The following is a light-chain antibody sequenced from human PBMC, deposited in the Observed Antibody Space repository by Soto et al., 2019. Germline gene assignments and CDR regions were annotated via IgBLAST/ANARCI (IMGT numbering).Light chain of an antibody. CDR2: KAS. CDR3: QQYNSHSYT. J-gene: IGKJ2*01. Sequence: DIQMTQSPSTLSASVGDRVTITCRASQSISVWLAWYQQKPGKAPNLLIYKASSLESGVPSRFSGSGSGTEFTLTISSLQPDDFATYYRQQYNSHSYTFGQGTKLEIK. V-gene: IGKV1-5*03. CDR1: QSISVW.